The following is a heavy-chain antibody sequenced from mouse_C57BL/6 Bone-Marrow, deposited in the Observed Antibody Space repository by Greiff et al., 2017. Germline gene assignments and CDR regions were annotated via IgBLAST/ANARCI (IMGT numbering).Heavy chain of an antibody. CDR3: AREGTSWFAY. CDR2: IYPSDSET. V-gene: IGHV1-61*01. Sequence: QVQLQQPGAELVRPGSSVKLSCKASGYTFTSYWMDWVKQRPGQGLEWIGNIYPSDSETHYDQKFKDKATLTVDKYSSTAYMQLSSLTSEDSAVYYCAREGTSWFAYWGQGTLVTVAA. CDR1: GYTFTSYW. J-gene: IGHJ3*01.